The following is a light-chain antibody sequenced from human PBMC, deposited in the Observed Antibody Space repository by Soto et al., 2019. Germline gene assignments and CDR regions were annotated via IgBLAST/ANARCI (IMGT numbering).Light chain of an antibody. J-gene: IGLJ3*02. CDR3: AAWDDSLSGWV. CDR2: RNN. V-gene: IGLV1-47*01. CDR1: SSNIGSHY. Sequence: QSVLTQPPSASGTPGQRVTISCSGRSSNIGSHYVYWYQQLPGTAPKLLIYRNNQRPSGVPDRFSGSKSGTSASLAISGLRSEDDADYYCAAWDDSLSGWVFGGGTKRTVL.